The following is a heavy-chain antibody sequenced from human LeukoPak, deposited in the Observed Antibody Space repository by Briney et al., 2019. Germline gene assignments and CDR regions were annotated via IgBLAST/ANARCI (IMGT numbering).Heavy chain of an antibody. V-gene: IGHV4-61*01. Sequence: PSETLSLTCTVSGDSVSNGNYYWSWLRQPPGQPLEWIGYIYYTGNTYYNPSLEGRVPLSVDTSKNQFSVKLSSVTAADTAVYYFAGSQNYYGSGDYWSQGTLVTVSS. CDR2: IYYTGNT. CDR3: AGSQNYYGSGDY. D-gene: IGHD3-10*01. CDR1: GDSVSNGNYY. J-gene: IGHJ4*02.